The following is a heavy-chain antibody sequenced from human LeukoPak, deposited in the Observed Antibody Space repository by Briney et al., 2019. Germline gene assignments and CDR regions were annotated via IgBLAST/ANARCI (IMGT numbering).Heavy chain of an antibody. CDR3: ARARPRTTYYFDY. Sequence: SETLSLTCTVSGYSISSGYYWGWIRQPPGKGLEWIGSIYHSGSTYYNPSLKSRVTISVDTSKNQVSLRLSSVTAADTAVYYCARARPRTTYYFDYWGQGTLVTVSS. CDR1: GYSISSGYY. CDR2: IYHSGST. D-gene: IGHD4-17*01. V-gene: IGHV4-38-2*02. J-gene: IGHJ4*02.